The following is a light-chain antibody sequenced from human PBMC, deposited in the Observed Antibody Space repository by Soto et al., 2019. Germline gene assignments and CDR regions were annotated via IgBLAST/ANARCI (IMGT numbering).Light chain of an antibody. CDR2: EGS. CDR3: CSFANNTVV. CDR1: GSYNF. Sequence: QSALTQPASVSGSPGQSITITCSGTGSYNFVSWYQQHPGKAPKLMIYEGSERPSGVSRRFSGSRSGNTASLTISGLQAEDEADYFCCSFANNTVVFGGGTKLTVL. V-gene: IGLV2-23*01. J-gene: IGLJ2*01.